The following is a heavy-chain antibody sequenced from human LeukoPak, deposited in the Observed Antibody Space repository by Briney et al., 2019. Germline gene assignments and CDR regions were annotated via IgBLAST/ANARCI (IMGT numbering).Heavy chain of an antibody. CDR2: IYYSGST. J-gene: IGHJ5*02. CDR1: GGSISSGDYY. CDR3: ARGLYVMVRGWFFWFDP. D-gene: IGHD3-10*01. Sequence: SQTLSLTCTVSGGSISSGDYYWSWIRQPPGKGLEWIGYIYYSGSTYYNPSLKSRVTISVDTSKNQFSLKLSSVTAADTAVYYCARGLYVMVRGWFFWFDPWGQGTLVTVSS. V-gene: IGHV4-30-4*08.